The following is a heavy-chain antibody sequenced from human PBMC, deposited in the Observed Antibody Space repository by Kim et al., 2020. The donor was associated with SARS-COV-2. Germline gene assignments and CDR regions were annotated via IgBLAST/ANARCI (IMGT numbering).Heavy chain of an antibody. CDR2: INHSGST. V-gene: IGHV4-34*01. Sequence: SETMSLTCAVYGGSFSGYYWSWIRQPPGKGLEWIGEINHSGSTNYNPSLKSRVTISVDTSKNQFSLKLSSVTAADTAVYYCARVSRGILTGYSLFDPWG. D-gene: IGHD3-9*01. CDR3: ARVSRGILTGYSLFDP. J-gene: IGHJ5*02. CDR1: GGSFSGYY.